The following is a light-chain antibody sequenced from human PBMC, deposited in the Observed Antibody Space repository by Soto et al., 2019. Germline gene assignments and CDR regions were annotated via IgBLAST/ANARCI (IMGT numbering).Light chain of an antibody. CDR3: CSYAGSYTWV. J-gene: IGLJ3*02. V-gene: IGLV2-11*01. CDR2: DVS. Sequence: QSALTQPRSVSGSPGQSVTISCTGTSSDVGGYNYVSWYQLHPGTAPKLMIYDVSKRPSGVPDRFSGSNSGNTASLTISGLQSEDEADYYCCSYAGSYTWVFGGGTKLTVL. CDR1: SSDVGGYNY.